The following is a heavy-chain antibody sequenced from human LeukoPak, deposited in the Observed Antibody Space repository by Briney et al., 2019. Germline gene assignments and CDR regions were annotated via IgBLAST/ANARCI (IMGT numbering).Heavy chain of an antibody. CDR3: ARDNLAEDTAMVLGPYGMDV. J-gene: IGHJ6*02. CDR1: GGTFSSYA. Sequence: ASVKVSCKASGGTFSSYAISWVRQAPGQGLEWMGRIIPILGIANYAQKFQGRVTITADKFTSTAYMELSSLRSEDTAVYYCARDNLAEDTAMVLGPYGMDVWGQGTTVTVSS. V-gene: IGHV1-69*04. CDR2: IIPILGIA. D-gene: IGHD5-18*01.